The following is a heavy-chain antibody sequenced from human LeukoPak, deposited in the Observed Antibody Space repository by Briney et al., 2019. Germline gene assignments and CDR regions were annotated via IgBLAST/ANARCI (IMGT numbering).Heavy chain of an antibody. CDR1: GFTFSSDA. J-gene: IGHJ4*02. D-gene: IGHD6-19*01. Sequence: QPGGSLRLSCAASGFTFSSDAMRWVRQAPGKGLEWVSAISSSGGSTYYADSVKGRFTISRDNAKNSLYLQMNSLRAEDTAVYYCARIAVAFDYWGQGTLVTVSS. CDR2: ISSSGGST. V-gene: IGHV3-23*01. CDR3: ARIAVAFDY.